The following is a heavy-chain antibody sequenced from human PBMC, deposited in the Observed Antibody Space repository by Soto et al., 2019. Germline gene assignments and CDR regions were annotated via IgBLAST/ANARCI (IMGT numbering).Heavy chain of an antibody. CDR2: LSAYNGDT. D-gene: IGHD1-26*01. J-gene: IGHJ3*01. V-gene: IGHV1-18*01. Sequence: QVQLVQSGAEVKKPGASVRVSCKTSGYTFINYGITWVRQAPGQGLEWMGWLSAYNGDTISSEKLQDRFTMTTDTSTNPVYMDLRSLTSDDTAVYYCARWSTIVGGAEALDVWGQGTMVIVSS. CDR3: ARWSTIVGGAEALDV. CDR1: GYTFINYG.